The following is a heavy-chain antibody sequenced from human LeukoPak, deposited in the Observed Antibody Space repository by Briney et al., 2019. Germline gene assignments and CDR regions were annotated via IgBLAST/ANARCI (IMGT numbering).Heavy chain of an antibody. D-gene: IGHD2-2*01. J-gene: IGHJ6*04. CDR1: GGSFSGYY. Sequence: SETLSLTCAVYGGSFSGYYWSWIRQPPGKGLEWVGEINHSGSTNYNPSLKSRVTISVDTSKNQFSLKLSSVTAADTAVYYCARPGYCSSTSCSDGMDVWGKGTTATASS. CDR2: INHSGST. CDR3: ARPGYCSSTSCSDGMDV. V-gene: IGHV4-34*01.